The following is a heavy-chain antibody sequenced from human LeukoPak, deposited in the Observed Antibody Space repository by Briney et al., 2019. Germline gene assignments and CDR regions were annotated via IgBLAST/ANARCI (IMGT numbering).Heavy chain of an antibody. D-gene: IGHD4-17*01. V-gene: IGHV3-11*01. CDR1: GFTFSDYY. CDR2: ISSSGSTI. CDR3: SKKGQNGDYGKPD. J-gene: IGHJ4*02. Sequence: PGGSLRLSCAASGFTFSDYYMSWIRQAPGKGLEWVSYISSSGSTIYYADSVKGRFTISRDNAKNSLYLQMNSLRAEDTAVYYCSKKGQNGDYGKPDWGQGTLVTVSS.